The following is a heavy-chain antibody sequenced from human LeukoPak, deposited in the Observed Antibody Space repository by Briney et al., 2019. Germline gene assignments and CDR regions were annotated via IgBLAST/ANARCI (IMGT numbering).Heavy chain of an antibody. V-gene: IGHV2-70*01. CDR1: GFSLSTSGMC. CDR2: IDWDDDK. D-gene: IGHD4-23*01. J-gene: IGHJ4*02. Sequence: ESGPTLVNPTQTLTVTCTFSGFSLSTSGMCVSWIRQLPGKALEWLALIDWDDDKFYSTSLKTRLTISKDTSKNQVVLTMTNMDPVDTATYYCARIQAYGGNSEGYYFNYWGQGTLVTVSS. CDR3: ARIQAYGGNSEGYYFNY.